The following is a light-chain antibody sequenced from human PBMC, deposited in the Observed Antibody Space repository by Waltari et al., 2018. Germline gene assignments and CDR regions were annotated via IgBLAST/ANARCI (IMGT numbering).Light chain of an antibody. CDR1: SSDVGGYNY. J-gene: IGLJ2*01. Sequence: QSALTQPRSVSGSPGQSVTISCTGTSSDVGGYNYVSWYQQHPGKAPKLMIYVVSKLPSGVPDRFCGAKSGNTASLTISGLQAEDEADYYCCSYAGSYTSPVVFGGGTKLTVL. CDR3: CSYAGSYTSPVV. V-gene: IGLV2-11*01. CDR2: VVS.